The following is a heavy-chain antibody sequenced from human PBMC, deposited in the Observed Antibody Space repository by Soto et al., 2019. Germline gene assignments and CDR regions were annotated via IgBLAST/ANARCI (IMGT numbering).Heavy chain of an antibody. CDR1: GLSFSSYG. J-gene: IGHJ6*02. D-gene: IGHD2-15*01. CDR2: ISYEGSNK. Sequence: WGSMGLSCAASGLSFSSYGMHWVRKTPEKGQEWVAVISYEGSNKYYADSVKGRFTISRDNSKNTLYLQMNCLRAEDTAVYYCAKDRCGGSCYYYYYGMDVWGQGTTVTVSS. V-gene: IGHV3-30*18. CDR3: AKDRCGGSCYYYYYGMDV.